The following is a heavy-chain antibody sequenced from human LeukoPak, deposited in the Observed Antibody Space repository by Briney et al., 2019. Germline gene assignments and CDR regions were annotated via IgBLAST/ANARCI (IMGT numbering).Heavy chain of an antibody. D-gene: IGHD6-13*01. CDR3: ARDGGIAAAGVGWFDP. V-gene: IGHV1-2*02. J-gene: IGHJ5*02. CDR2: INPNSGGT. CDR1: GYTFTGYY. Sequence: ASVKVSCKASGYTFTGYYMHWVRQAPGQGLEWMGWINPNSGGTNYAQKFQGRVTMTRDTSITTAYMELSSLRSEDTAVYYCARDGGIAAAGVGWFDPWGQGTLVTVSS.